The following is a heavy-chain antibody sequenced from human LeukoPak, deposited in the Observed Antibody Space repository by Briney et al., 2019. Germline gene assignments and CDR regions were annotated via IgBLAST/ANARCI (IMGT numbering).Heavy chain of an antibody. CDR3: ARASVSSTVVPADY. V-gene: IGHV1-18*01. CDR1: GYTFTSYF. D-gene: IGHD2-2*01. J-gene: IGHJ4*02. CDR2: ISVNNANA. Sequence: ASVKVSCKASGYTFTSYFISWVRHAPEQGLEWRGWISVNNANANYAQKFQGRVTMTTDTSTSTAYMELRSLKSDDTALYYCARASVSSTVVPADYWGQGTLVTVSS.